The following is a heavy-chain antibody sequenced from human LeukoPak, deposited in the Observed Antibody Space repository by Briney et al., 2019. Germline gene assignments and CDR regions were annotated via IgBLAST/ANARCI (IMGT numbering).Heavy chain of an antibody. V-gene: IGHV3-20*04. CDR2: IDYDGGSG. CDR1: GFTLSSYE. J-gene: IGHJ1*01. D-gene: IGHD2-15*01. CDR3: ARQYCSGGICSDWYAEYFHH. Sequence: GGSLRLSCTVSGFTLSSYEMSWIRQAPGKGLEWVSSIDYDGGSGHYADSVKGRFTISRDNAKNSLYLQMNSLRAEDTALYYCARQYCSGGICSDWYAEYFHHWGQGTLVTVSS.